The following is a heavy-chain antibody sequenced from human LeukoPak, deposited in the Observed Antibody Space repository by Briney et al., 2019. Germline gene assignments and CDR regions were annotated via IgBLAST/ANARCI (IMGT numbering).Heavy chain of an antibody. CDR3: ARGIYFDY. Sequence: PGGSLRLSCAASGFILSDYSMTWVRQAPGKGLEWVSHISSGGSTIYYADSVKGRFTISRDNAGSSVYLIMSSLRDEDTAVYYCARGIYFDYWGQGTLVTVSS. J-gene: IGHJ4*02. V-gene: IGHV3-48*02. CDR2: ISSGGSTI. CDR1: GFILSDYS.